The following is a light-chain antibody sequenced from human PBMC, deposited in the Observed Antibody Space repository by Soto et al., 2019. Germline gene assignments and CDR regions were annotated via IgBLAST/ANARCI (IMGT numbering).Light chain of an antibody. V-gene: IGKV3-20*01. CDR2: GTS. CDR3: HQRQSWPRT. J-gene: IGKJ1*01. CDR1: QSVGSSY. Sequence: VLTQSPGTLSLSPGERSTLSCRASQSVGSSYLAWYQQKPGQAPRVLIYGTSSRATGIPDRFSGSGSGTDFTLTISRLEPEDFAVYYCHQRQSWPRTFGQGTKVDIK.